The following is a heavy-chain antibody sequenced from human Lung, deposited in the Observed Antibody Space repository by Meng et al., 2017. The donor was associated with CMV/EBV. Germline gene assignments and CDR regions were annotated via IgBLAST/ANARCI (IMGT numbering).Heavy chain of an antibody. CDR3: VRDWKYS. CDR2: ISETSSYI. V-gene: IGHV3-21*01. Sequence: ESXKISCAASGFTFNSYAMNWVRQAPGKGLEWVSYISETSSYIYYADSVKGRFTISRDNANKSLYLQMNSLRAEDTALYYCVRDWKYSWGQVTLVTVSS. D-gene: IGHD1-1*01. CDR1: GFTFNSYA. J-gene: IGHJ4*02.